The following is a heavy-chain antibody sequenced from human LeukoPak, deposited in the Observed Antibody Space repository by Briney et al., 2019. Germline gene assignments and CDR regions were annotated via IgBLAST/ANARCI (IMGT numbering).Heavy chain of an antibody. D-gene: IGHD4-17*01. CDR1: GGTFSSYA. CDR2: IIPIFGTA. V-gene: IGHV1-69*13. CDR3: SRDVPRGDYGEDYFDY. Sequence: SVKVSCKASGGTFSSYAISWVRQAPGQGLEWMGGIIPIFGTANYAQKFQGRVTITADESTRTAYMELSSLRSEYTAVDYCSRDVPRGDYGEDYFDYWGQGTLVTVSS. J-gene: IGHJ4*02.